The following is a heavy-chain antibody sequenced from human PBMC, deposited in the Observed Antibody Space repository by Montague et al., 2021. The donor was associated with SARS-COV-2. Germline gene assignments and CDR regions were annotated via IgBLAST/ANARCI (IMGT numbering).Heavy chain of an antibody. CDR2: ISTSGNT. D-gene: IGHD3-9*01. J-gene: IGHJ6*02. V-gene: IGHV4-61*02. CDR3: ARDTRPNFAYYDILAGDYYYYGADV. CDR1: GGSINSGSYY. Sequence: TLSLTCTVSGGSINSGSYYWGWIRQAAGKGLEWIGRISTSGNTKYNTSLKSRVTISVDTSQVQFSLKMYSVTAADTAVYYCARDTRPNFAYYDILAGDYYYYGADVWGQGTTVTVSS.